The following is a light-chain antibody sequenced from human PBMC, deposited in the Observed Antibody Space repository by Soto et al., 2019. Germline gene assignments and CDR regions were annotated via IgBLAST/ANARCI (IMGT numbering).Light chain of an antibody. CDR2: KAS. V-gene: IGKV1-5*03. Sequence: DIQMTQSPSTLSASVRDRVTITCRASQNISIWLAWYQQKPGKAPNLLISKASSLETGAPSRFSGSGSGTEFTLTISSLQPDDFATYYCQQYNSYPYTFGQGTKLEIK. CDR1: QNISIW. J-gene: IGKJ2*01. CDR3: QQYNSYPYT.